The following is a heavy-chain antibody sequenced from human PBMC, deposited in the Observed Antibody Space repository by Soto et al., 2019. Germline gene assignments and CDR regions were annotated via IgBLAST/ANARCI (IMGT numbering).Heavy chain of an antibody. Sequence: SEKVSCKASGGTFSSYAISWVRQAPGQGLEWMGGIIPIFGTANYAQKFQGRVTITADKSTSTAYMELSSLRSEDTAVYYCARDRLALRFLEWLSEFDPWGQGTLVTVSS. J-gene: IGHJ5*02. CDR1: GGTFSSYA. V-gene: IGHV1-69*06. CDR3: ARDRLALRFLEWLSEFDP. D-gene: IGHD3-3*01. CDR2: IIPIFGTA.